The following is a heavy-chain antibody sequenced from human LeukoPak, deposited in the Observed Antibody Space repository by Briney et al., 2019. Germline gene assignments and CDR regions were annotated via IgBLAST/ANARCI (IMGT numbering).Heavy chain of an antibody. CDR3: AKVGLRSVTEIDY. V-gene: IGHV3-30*18. D-gene: IGHD1-20*01. CDR2: ISYDGSNK. J-gene: IGHJ4*02. Sequence: GGSLRLSCAASGFTFSSYGMHWVRQAPGKGLEWVAVISYDGSNKYYADSVKGRFTISRDNSKNTLYLQMNSLRAEDTAVYYCAKVGLRSVTEIDYWGQGTLVTVSS. CDR1: GFTFSSYG.